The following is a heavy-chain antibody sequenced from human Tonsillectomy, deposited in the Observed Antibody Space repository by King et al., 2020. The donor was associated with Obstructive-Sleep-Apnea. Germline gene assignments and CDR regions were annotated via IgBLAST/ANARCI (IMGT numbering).Heavy chain of an antibody. CDR2: LYYTARP. J-gene: IGHJ4*02. V-gene: IGHV4-39*07. Sequence: LQLQESGPGLVKPSETLSLTCTVSGGSIRSNIHYWGWIRQPPGKGLEWIGSLYYTARPNYNPSLRSRVTMSVDTSKNQLSLKLNSVTAADTAVYYCTREYFDRVVHAHKKFDSWGQGTLVTVSS. D-gene: IGHD3-9*01. CDR3: TREYFDRVVHAHKKFDS. CDR1: GGSIRSNIHY.